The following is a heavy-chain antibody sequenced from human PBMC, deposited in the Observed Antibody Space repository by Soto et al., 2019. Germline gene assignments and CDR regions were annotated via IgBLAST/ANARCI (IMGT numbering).Heavy chain of an antibody. CDR1: GGSISSYY. J-gene: IGHJ6*02. Sequence: SETLSLTCTVSGGSISSYYWSWIRQPAGKGLEWIGRIYTSGSTNYNPSLKSRVTMSVDTSKNQFSLKLSSVTAADTAVYYCARDGIAAGGYYYYGMDVWRQRTTVPVSS. D-gene: IGHD6-13*01. CDR2: IYTSGST. V-gene: IGHV4-4*07. CDR3: ARDGIAAGGYYYYGMDV.